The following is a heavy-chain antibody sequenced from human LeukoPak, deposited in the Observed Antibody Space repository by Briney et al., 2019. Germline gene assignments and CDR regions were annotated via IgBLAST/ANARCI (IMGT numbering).Heavy chain of an antibody. CDR3: ARGGGLILDY. CDR2: IYYSGST. CDR1: GGSISTTYYS. J-gene: IGHJ4*02. Sequence: PSETLSLTCTVSGGSISTTYYSWGWIRQPPGKGLEWIGSIYYSGSTYYNPSLKSRVTISVDTSKNQFSLKLSSVTAADTAVYYCARGGGLILDYWGQGTLVTVSS. V-gene: IGHV4-39*07. D-gene: IGHD2-8*01.